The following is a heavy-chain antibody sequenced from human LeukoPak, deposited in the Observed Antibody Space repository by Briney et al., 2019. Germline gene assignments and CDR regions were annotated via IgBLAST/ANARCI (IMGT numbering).Heavy chain of an antibody. Sequence: GGSLRLSCAASGFTVSNNYMSWVRQAPGKGLEWVSVIHSGGTTNYADSVQGRFTISRDNPKTTVYLHMNSLRAEDTAVYYCARDSDSGYGPFASWGQGTLVTVSS. CDR1: GFTVSNNY. CDR2: IHSGGTT. CDR3: ARDSDSGYGPFAS. V-gene: IGHV3-53*01. D-gene: IGHD5-12*01. J-gene: IGHJ4*02.